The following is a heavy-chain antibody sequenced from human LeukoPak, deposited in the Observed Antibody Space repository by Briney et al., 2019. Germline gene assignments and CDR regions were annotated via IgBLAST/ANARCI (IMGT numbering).Heavy chain of an antibody. J-gene: IGHJ3*02. CDR2: ISYDGSNK. V-gene: IGHV3-30-3*01. D-gene: IGHD1-26*01. CDR1: GFTFSSYA. CDR3: ARSIVGATRGAFDI. Sequence: PGRSLRLSCAASGFTFSSYAMHWVRQAPGKGLEWVAVISYDGSNKYYADSGKGRFTISRDNSKNTLYLQMNSLRAEDTAVYYCARSIVGATRGAFDIWGQGTMVTVSS.